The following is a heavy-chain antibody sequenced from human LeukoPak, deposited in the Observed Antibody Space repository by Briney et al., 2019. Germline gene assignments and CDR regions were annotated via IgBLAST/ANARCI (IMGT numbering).Heavy chain of an antibody. CDR1: GYTFSGYY. CDR2: INPNSGGT. D-gene: IGHD3-9*01. J-gene: IGHJ5*02. CDR3: ARDWSPLRYFDWLWGVDP. V-gene: IGHV1-2*02. Sequence: ASVKVSCKASGYTFSGYYMHWVRQAPGQGLEWMGWINPNSGGTNYAQKFQGRVTMARDTSISTAYMVLSRLRSDDTAVYYCARDWSPLRYFDWLWGVDPWGQGTLVTVSS.